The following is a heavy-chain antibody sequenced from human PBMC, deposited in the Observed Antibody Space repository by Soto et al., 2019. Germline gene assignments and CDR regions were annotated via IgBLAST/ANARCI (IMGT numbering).Heavy chain of an antibody. Sequence: PSETLSLTCAVSGYSISSGYYWGWLRQPPGKGLEWIGSIYHGGSTYYNPSLNSRVTLSIDMTNNHVSLILNSVTAADTAVYYCVRATYFSDSSGYTRCFDYWGQGTLVTVSS. J-gene: IGHJ4*02. CDR2: IYHGGST. V-gene: IGHV4-38-2*01. D-gene: IGHD3-22*01. CDR1: GYSISSGYY. CDR3: VRATYFSDSSGYTRCFDY.